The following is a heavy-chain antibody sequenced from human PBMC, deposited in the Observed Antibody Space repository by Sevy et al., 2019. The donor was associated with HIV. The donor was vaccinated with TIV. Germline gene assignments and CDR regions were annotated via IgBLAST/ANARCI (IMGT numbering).Heavy chain of an antibody. Sequence: ASVKVSCKASGYTFTRHYLHWVRQAPGQGLEWMGINKPKDDTIRYAQKFQGRITMTRDTSTSTVYMELSSLRSGDTAMYYCARDISLGTTVGFYFDYWGQGTLVTVSS. CDR1: GYTFTRHY. CDR3: ARDISLGTTVGFYFDY. CDR2: NKPKDDTI. V-gene: IGHV1-46*01. D-gene: IGHD1-1*01. J-gene: IGHJ4*02.